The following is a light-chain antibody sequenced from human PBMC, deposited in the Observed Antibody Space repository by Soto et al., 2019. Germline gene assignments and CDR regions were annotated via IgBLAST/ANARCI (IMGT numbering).Light chain of an antibody. CDR2: EVN. CDR1: SSDVGNYNL. CDR3: SSYAGSLTYYV. Sequence: QSVLTQPASVSGSPGQSIAISCTGTSSDVGNYNLVSWYQQHPGKAPQLIISEVNKRPSGVSDRFSGSKSGNTASLTISGLQAEDEADYYSSSYAGSLTYYVSRPGTKLPVL. V-gene: IGLV2-23*02. J-gene: IGLJ1*01.